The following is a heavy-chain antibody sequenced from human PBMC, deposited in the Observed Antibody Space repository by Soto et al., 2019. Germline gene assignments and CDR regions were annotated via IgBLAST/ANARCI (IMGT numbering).Heavy chain of an antibody. Sequence: QVQLQESGPGLVKPSETLSLTCTVSGGSISSYYWSWIRQPPGKGLEWIGYIYYSGRTNYNPSLTSRVTISVDTSKHQFSLMLSSVTAADTAVYYCARHVQWLVTFDYWGQGTLVTVSS. D-gene: IGHD6-19*01. J-gene: IGHJ4*02. CDR2: IYYSGRT. CDR3: ARHVQWLVTFDY. CDR1: GGSISSYY. V-gene: IGHV4-59*08.